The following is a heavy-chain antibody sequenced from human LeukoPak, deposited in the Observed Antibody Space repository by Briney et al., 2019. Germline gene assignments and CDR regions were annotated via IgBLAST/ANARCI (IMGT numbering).Heavy chain of an antibody. J-gene: IGHJ3*02. V-gene: IGHV4-4*07. CDR1: GGSISSYY. D-gene: IGHD3-22*01. Sequence: PSETLSLTCTVSGGSISSYYWSWIRQPAGKGLEWIGRIYTSGSTNYNPSLKSRVTMSVDTSKNQFSLKLTSVTAADTAVYYCATTSWAGGYYLPDAFDIWGQGTMVTVSS. CDR3: ATTSWAGGYYLPDAFDI. CDR2: IYTSGST.